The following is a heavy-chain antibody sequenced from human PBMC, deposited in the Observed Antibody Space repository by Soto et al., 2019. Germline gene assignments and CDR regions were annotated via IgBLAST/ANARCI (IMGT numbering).Heavy chain of an antibody. V-gene: IGHV4-59*08. CDR3: ARIGSGSEELYYYYYYMDV. D-gene: IGHD3-10*01. CDR2: IYYSGST. CDR1: GGSISSYY. J-gene: IGHJ6*03. Sequence: SETLSLTCTVSGGSISSYYWSWIRQPPGKGLEWIGYIYYSGSTNYNPSLKSRVTISVDTSKNQFSLKLSSVTAADTAVYYCARIGSGSEELYYYYYYMDVWGKGTTVTVSS.